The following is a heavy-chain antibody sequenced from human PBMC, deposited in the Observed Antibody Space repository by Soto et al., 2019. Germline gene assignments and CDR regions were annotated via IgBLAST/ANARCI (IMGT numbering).Heavy chain of an antibody. D-gene: IGHD3-9*01. CDR1: GFTFSSYG. CDR3: ARDPGYPLAFDI. V-gene: IGHV3-33*01. CDR2: IWYDGSNK. J-gene: IGHJ3*02. Sequence: GGSLRLSCAASGFTFSSYGMHWVRQAPGKGLEWVAVIWYDGSNKYYADSVKGRFTISRDNSKNTLYLQMNSLRAEDTAVYYCARDPGYPLAFDIWGQGTMVTVSS.